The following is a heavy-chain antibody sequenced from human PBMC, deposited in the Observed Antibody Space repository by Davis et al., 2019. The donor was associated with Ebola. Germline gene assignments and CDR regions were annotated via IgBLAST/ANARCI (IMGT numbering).Heavy chain of an antibody. CDR1: GFTFSSYG. V-gene: IGHV3-30*02. J-gene: IGHJ6*02. Sequence: GESLKISCAASGFTFSSYGMHWVRQAPGKGLEWVAFIRYDGSNKYYADSVKGRFTISRDNSKNSLYLQMNSLRDEDTAVYYCARTSTRLDVWGQGTTVTVSS. CDR2: IRYDGSNK. CDR3: ARTSTRLDV.